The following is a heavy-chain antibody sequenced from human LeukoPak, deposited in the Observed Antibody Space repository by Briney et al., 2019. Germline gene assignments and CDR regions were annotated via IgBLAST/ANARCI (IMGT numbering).Heavy chain of an antibody. D-gene: IGHD6-19*01. CDR1: GGSFRGYY. Sequence: SETLSLTFAVYGGSFRGYYWSWIRQPPGKGLEWIGEINHSGSTNYNPSLKSRVTISVDTSKNQFSLKLSSVTAADTAVYYCARGPIAVAGRGVDYWGQGTLVTVSP. CDR3: ARGPIAVAGRGVDY. CDR2: INHSGST. V-gene: IGHV4-34*01. J-gene: IGHJ4*02.